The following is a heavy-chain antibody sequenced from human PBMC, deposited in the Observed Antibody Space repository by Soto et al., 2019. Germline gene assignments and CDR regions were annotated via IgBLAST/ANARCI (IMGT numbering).Heavy chain of an antibody. V-gene: IGHV1-8*01. CDR3: TRGQGNH. J-gene: IGHJ4*02. CDR2: MNAFSGNA. CDR1: GYTFTSYD. Sequence: QVQLVQSGAEVKKTGASVRVSCKASGYTFTSYDIYWVRQATGQGLEWMGWMNAFSGNAVYTQKFQDRVTMTRDTSINTGYMEMSGLRSEDTALYYCTRGQGNHWGQGSLVTVSS.